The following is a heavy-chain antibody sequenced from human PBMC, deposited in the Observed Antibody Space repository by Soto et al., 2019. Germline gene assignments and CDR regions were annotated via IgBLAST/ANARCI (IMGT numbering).Heavy chain of an antibody. CDR1: GVSISSSSYD. Sequence: HLQLQESAPGLVKPSYTLSITCTVSGVSISSSSYDWGWIRQLPGKGLEWIGSIYYSGSTYYNPALKSRVTISVDTSKNQFALKLRSVTAADTAVYYCARHQSHSSSYVDPRCQGTPVTDSS. CDR2: IYYSGST. J-gene: IGHJ5*02. CDR3: ARHQSHSSSYVDP. D-gene: IGHD6-13*01. V-gene: IGHV4-39*01.